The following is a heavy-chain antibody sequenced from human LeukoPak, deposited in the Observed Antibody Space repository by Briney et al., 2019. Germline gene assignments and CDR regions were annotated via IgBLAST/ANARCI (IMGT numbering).Heavy chain of an antibody. CDR2: IWYDGSNK. CDR1: GFTFSSYG. CDR3: ARDVPAYYYDSSGYYD. J-gene: IGHJ4*02. D-gene: IGHD3-22*01. V-gene: IGHV3-33*01. Sequence: GGSLRLSCAASGFTFSSYGMHWVRQAPGKGLEWVAVIWYDGSNKYYADSVKGRFTIPRDNSKNTLYLQMNSLRDEDTAVYYCARDVPAYYYDSSGYYDWGQGTLVTVSS.